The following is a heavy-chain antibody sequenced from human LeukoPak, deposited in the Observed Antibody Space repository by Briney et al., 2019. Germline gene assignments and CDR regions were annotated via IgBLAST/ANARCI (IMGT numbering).Heavy chain of an antibody. D-gene: IGHD3-3*01. J-gene: IGHJ6*02. V-gene: IGHV4-34*01. CDR1: GGSFSGYY. CDR2: INHSGST. Sequence: SETLSLTCAVYGGSFSGYYWSWIRQPPGKGLEWIGEINHSGSTNYNPSLKSRVTISVDKSKNQLSLKLSSVTAADTAVYYCARAPSITIFGVVKNYYYYGMDVWGQGTTVTVSS. CDR3: ARAPSITIFGVVKNYYYYGMDV.